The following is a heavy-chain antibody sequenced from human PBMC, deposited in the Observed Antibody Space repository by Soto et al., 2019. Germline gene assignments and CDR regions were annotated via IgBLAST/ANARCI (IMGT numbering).Heavy chain of an antibody. V-gene: IGHV3-30*18. CDR3: AKFLNTYYYDSSEADY. J-gene: IGHJ4*02. D-gene: IGHD3-22*01. Sequence: QVQLVESGGGVVQPGRSLRLSCAASGFTFSSYGMHWVRQAPGKGVEWVAVISYDGSNKYYADSVKGRFTISRDNYNNTLSLQMNSQRAEDTAVYYCAKFLNTYYYDSSEADYWGQGTLVTVSS. CDR2: ISYDGSNK. CDR1: GFTFSSYG.